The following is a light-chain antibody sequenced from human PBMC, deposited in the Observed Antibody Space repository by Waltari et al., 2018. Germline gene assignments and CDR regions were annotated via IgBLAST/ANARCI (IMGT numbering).Light chain of an antibody. V-gene: IGKV1-39*01. J-gene: IGKJ4*01. CDR2: AAS. Sequence: DIQMTQSPSSLSASVGDRVTITCRASQGISFFLNWYQQKPGKAPKLLIYAASTLHIGVPSRFSGSGSGTDFTLTINNLQPEDFATYSCQQSYSTPLTFGGGTRVEIK. CDR1: QGISFF. CDR3: QQSYSTPLT.